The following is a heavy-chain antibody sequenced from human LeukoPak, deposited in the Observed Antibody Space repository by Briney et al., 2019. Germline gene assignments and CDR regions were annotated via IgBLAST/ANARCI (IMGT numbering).Heavy chain of an antibody. Sequence: SVKVSCKASGGTFSSYAISWVRQAPGQGLEWIGRIIPIFGTANYAQKFQGRVTITTDESTSTAYMELSSLRSEDTAVYYCARDSSGYYSPLSWGQGTLVTVSS. D-gene: IGHD3-22*01. CDR2: IIPIFGTA. V-gene: IGHV1-69*05. CDR3: ARDSSGYYSPLS. CDR1: GGTFSSYA. J-gene: IGHJ4*02.